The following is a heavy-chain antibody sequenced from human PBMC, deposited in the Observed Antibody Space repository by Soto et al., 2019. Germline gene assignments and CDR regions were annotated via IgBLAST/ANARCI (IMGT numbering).Heavy chain of an antibody. Sequence: SETLSLTCTVSGGSLSTSSYFWGWIRQPPGKGLEWIGSIYYSGSTHYNPSLKSRVTISVDTSKNQFSLRVSSVTAADTAVYYCARDGGSGNVLGYWGQGILVTVSS. V-gene: IGHV4-39*02. D-gene: IGHD3-10*01. CDR3: ARDGGSGNVLGY. CDR2: IYYSGST. J-gene: IGHJ4*02. CDR1: GGSLSTSSYF.